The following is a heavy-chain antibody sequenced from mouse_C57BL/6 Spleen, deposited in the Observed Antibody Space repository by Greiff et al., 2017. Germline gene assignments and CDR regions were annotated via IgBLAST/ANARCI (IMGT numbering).Heavy chain of an antibody. Sequence: QVQLKQPGAELVRPGSSVKLSCKASGYTFTSYWMDWVKQRPGQGLEWIGNIYPSDSETNYNQKFKDKATLTVDKSSSTAYMQLSSLSSEDSAVYYCAREGYSYGSSYWYFDVWGTGTTVTVSS. CDR2: IYPSDSET. CDR1: GYTFTSYW. CDR3: AREGYSYGSSYWYFDV. J-gene: IGHJ1*03. D-gene: IGHD1-1*01. V-gene: IGHV1-61*01.